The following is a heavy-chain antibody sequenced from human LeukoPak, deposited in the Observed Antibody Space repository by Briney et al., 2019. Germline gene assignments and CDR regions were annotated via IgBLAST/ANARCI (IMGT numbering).Heavy chain of an antibody. CDR1: GFTFSNYW. J-gene: IGHJ4*02. CDR3: ALNMIGGQIFDF. D-gene: IGHD3-16*01. Sequence: PGGSLRLSCAASGFTFSNYWMSWVRQAPGKGLEWVADIKRDGSEKHYVASVKGRFTISRDDAKNSLYLQMNSLRAEDTAVYYCALNMIGGQIFDFWGQGTLVTVSS. CDR2: IKRDGSEK. V-gene: IGHV3-7*01.